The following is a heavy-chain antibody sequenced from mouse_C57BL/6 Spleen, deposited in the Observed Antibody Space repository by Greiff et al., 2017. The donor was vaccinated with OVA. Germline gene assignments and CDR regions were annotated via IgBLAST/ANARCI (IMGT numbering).Heavy chain of an antibody. Sequence: QVQLQQSGPELVKPGASVKISCKASGYAFSSSWMNWVKQRPGKGLEWIGRIYPGDGDTNYNGKFKGKATLTADKSSSTAYMQLSSLTSEDSAVYFCARYDYDGGAMDYWGQGTSVTVSS. CDR3: ARYDYDGGAMDY. J-gene: IGHJ4*01. CDR2: IYPGDGDT. D-gene: IGHD2-4*01. V-gene: IGHV1-82*01. CDR1: GYAFSSSW.